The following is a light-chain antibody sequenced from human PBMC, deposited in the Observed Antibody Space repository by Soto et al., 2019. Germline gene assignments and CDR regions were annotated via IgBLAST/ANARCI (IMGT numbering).Light chain of an antibody. CDR2: LEGSGSY. CDR1: SGHSNYI. V-gene: IGLV4-60*02. CDR3: ATWDSNTRV. Sequence: QSVLTQSSSASASLGPSVKLTCTLSSGHSNYIIACHQQQPGKAPRYLMKLEGSGSYNKGSGVPDRFSGSSSGADRYLTISNLQFEDEADYYCATWDSNTRVFGGGTKLTVL. J-gene: IGLJ3*02.